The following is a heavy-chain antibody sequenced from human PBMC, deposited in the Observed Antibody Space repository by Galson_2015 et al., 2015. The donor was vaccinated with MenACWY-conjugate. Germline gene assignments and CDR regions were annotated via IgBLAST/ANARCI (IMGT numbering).Heavy chain of an antibody. Sequence: SVKVSCKASGYTFTSYGISWVRQAPGQGLEWMGWISAYNGNTNYAQKLQGGVTMTTDTSTSTAYMELRSLRSDDTAVYYCARESGEGLRLGELSPLAYWGQGTLVTVSS. D-gene: IGHD3-16*02. V-gene: IGHV1-18*01. CDR2: ISAYNGNT. CDR3: ARESGEGLRLGELSPLAY. CDR1: GYTFTSYG. J-gene: IGHJ4*02.